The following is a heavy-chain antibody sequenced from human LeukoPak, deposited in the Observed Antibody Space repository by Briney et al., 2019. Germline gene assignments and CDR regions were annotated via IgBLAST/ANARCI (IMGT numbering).Heavy chain of an antibody. CDR3: ARDVGTDTITTEIAY. CDR1: GGTFSSYA. J-gene: IGHJ4*02. V-gene: IGHV1-69*13. CDR2: IIPIFGTA. D-gene: IGHD4-11*01. Sequence: SVKVSCTASGGTFSSYAISWVRQAPGQGLEWMGGIIPIFGTANYAQKFQGRVTITADESTSTAYMELSSLRSEDTAVYYCARDVGTDTITTEIAYWGQGTLVTVSS.